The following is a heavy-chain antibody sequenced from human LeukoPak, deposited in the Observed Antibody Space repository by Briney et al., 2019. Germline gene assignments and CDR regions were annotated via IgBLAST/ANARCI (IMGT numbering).Heavy chain of an antibody. V-gene: IGHV1-18*01. D-gene: IGHD3-22*01. CDR2: ISAYNGNT. CDR3: AASPDYYDSSGYSYYFDY. Sequence: GASVKVSCKASGYTFTSYGISWVRQAPGQGLEWMGWISAYNGNTNYAQKLQGRVTMTTDTSTSTAYMELRSLRSEDTAVYYCAASPDYYDSSGYSYYFDYWGQGTLVTVSS. J-gene: IGHJ4*02. CDR1: GYTFTSYG.